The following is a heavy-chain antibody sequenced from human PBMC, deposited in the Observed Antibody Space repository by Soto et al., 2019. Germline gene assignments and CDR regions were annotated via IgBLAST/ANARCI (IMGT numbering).Heavy chain of an antibody. CDR2: IIPIFGTA. CDR3: VRRNYYGSGSFDY. J-gene: IGHJ4*02. Sequence: AVKVSCKASGGTFSSYAISWVRQAPGQGLEWMGGIIPIFGTANYAQKFQGRVTITADKSTSTAYMELSSLRSQDTAVYYCVRRNYYGSGSFDYWGQGTLVTVSS. CDR1: GGTFSSYA. V-gene: IGHV1-69*06. D-gene: IGHD3-10*01.